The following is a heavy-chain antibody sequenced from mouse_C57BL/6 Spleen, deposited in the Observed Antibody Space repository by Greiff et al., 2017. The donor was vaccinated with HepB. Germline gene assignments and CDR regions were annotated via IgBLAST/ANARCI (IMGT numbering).Heavy chain of an antibody. J-gene: IGHJ4*01. CDR2: ISYDGSN. D-gene: IGHD2-4*01. Sequence: VQLKESGPGLVKPSQSLSLTCSVTGYSITSGYYWNWIRQFPGNKLEWMGYISYDGSNNYNPSLKNRISITRDTSKNQFFLKLNSVTTEDTATYYCAREGDYDKNYAMDYWGQGTSVTVSS. CDR3: AREGDYDKNYAMDY. V-gene: IGHV3-6*01. CDR1: GYSITSGYY.